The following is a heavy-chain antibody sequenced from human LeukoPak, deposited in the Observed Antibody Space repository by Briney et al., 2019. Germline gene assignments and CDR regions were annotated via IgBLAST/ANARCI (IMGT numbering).Heavy chain of an antibody. CDR1: GGSISSGDYY. V-gene: IGHV4-30-4*08. CDR2: IYYSGST. J-gene: IGHJ4*02. D-gene: IGHD3-16*01. Sequence: PSETLSLTCTVSGGSISSGDYYWSWIRQPPGKGLEWIGYIYYSGSTYYNPSLKSRVTISVDTSKNQFSLKLSSVTAADTAVYYCARDHPRFYFDYWGQGTLVTVSS. CDR3: ARDHPRFYFDY.